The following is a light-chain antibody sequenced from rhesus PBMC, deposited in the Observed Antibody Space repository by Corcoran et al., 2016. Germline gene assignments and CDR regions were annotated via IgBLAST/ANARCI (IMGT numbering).Light chain of an antibody. V-gene: IGKV3-10*01. J-gene: IGKJ2*01. CDR1: QSVSSY. CDR2: GAS. CDR3: YQHSSGYS. Sequence: QVILTQSPATLSLSPGERATLSCRASQSVSSYLAWYQQKPGQAPRLLIYGASRRATGIPDRFSGSGSGTDFTRTIRSLEPEDVGVYHCYQHSSGYSFGQGTKVEIK.